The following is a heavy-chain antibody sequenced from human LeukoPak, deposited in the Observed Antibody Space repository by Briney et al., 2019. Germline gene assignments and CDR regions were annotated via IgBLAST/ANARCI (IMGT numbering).Heavy chain of an antibody. CDR3: VRDATGLTN. J-gene: IGHJ4*02. CDR2: INSEGSGK. CDR1: GFTFRGHW. Sequence: GGSLRLSCVASGFTFRGHWMNWVRQAPGQGMEWVANINSEGSGKYHVDSVQGRFTISRDNAKNSLYLQMNSLRAEDTAVYYCVRDATGLTNWGQGTLVTVSS. D-gene: IGHD4-11*01. V-gene: IGHV3-7*01.